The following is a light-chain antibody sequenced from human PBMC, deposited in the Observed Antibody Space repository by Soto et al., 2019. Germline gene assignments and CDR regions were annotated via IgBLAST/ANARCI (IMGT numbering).Light chain of an antibody. CDR3: QQRSNWL. V-gene: IGKV3D-11*01. Sequence: EIVLTQSPATLSLSPGERATLSCRASQGVSSYLAWYQQKPGQAPRLLIYDASNRATGIPARFSGSGPGTDFILTISSLEPEDFAVYYCQQRSNWLFGGGTKVDIK. CDR1: QGVSSY. J-gene: IGKJ4*01. CDR2: DAS.